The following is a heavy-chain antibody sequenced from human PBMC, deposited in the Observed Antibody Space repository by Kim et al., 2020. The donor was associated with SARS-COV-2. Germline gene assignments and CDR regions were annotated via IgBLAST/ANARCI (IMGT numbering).Heavy chain of an antibody. Sequence: SVKGRFTISRDNAKNSLYLQMNGLGAEDTAVYYCARDPYCTNGVCYTFDYWGQGTLVTVSS. CDR3: ARDPYCTNGVCYTFDY. J-gene: IGHJ4*02. D-gene: IGHD2-8*01. V-gene: IGHV3-11*06.